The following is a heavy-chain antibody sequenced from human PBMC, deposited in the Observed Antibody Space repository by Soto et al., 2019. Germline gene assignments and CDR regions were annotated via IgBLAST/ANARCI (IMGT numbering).Heavy chain of an antibody. Sequence: GGSLRLSCAASGFTFSSYAMSWVRQAPGKGLEWVSAISGSGGSTYYADSVKGRFTISRDNSKNTLYLQMNSLRAEDTAVYYCAKFPPYSTIAVCYSYYYYGMDVWGQGTTVTVSS. D-gene: IGHD2-8*01. V-gene: IGHV3-23*01. CDR2: ISGSGGST. J-gene: IGHJ6*01. CDR1: GFTFSSYA. CDR3: AKFPPYSTIAVCYSYYYYGMDV.